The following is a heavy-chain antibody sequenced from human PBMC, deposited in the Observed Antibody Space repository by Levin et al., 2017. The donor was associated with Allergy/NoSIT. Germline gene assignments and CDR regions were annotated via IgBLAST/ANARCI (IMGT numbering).Heavy chain of an antibody. CDR2: INWNRDKI. D-gene: IGHD7-27*01. Sequence: KGLEWVSGINWNRDKIGYADSVRARFTISRDNAKNSLYLQMNSLGPEDTALYYCAKGLNWGSPNTFDYWGQGTLVTVSS. J-gene: IGHJ4*02. V-gene: IGHV3-9*01. CDR3: AKGLNWGSPNTFDY.